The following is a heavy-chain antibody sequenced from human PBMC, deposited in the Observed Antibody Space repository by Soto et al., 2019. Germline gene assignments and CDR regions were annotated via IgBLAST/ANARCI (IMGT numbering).Heavy chain of an antibody. CDR3: ARVYSSGWLGVDYGMDV. CDR2: IYYSGST. D-gene: IGHD6-19*01. J-gene: IGHJ6*02. CDR1: GGSISSYY. Sequence: SETLCLTCTVSGGSISSYYWSWIRQPPGKGLEWIGYIYYSGSTNYNPSLKSRVTISVDTSKNQFSLKLSSVTAADTAVYYCARVYSSGWLGVDYGMDVSGQGTTVIVSS. V-gene: IGHV4-59*01.